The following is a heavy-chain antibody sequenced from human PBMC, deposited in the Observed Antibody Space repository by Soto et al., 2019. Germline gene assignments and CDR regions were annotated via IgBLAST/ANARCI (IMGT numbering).Heavy chain of an antibody. D-gene: IGHD3-10*01. J-gene: IGHJ6*02. CDR3: ARQIAGGDCYGMDV. CDR2: IYYSGST. Sequence: QVQLQASGPGLVKPSETLSLTCTVSGGSISSYYWSWIRQPPGKGLEWIGYIYYSGSTNYTPSLKSRVTIWVDTSESRYSLKLSSVTAAGTAVYYCARQIAGGDCYGMDVWGQGTTVTVSS. CDR1: GGSISSYY. V-gene: IGHV4-59*08.